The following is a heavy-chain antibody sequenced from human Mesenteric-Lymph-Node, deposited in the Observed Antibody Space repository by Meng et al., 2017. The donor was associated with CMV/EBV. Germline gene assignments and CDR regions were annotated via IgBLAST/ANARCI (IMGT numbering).Heavy chain of an antibody. CDR1: GFIFSDYY. Sequence: CAASGFIFSDYYINWIRQAPGKGLECISYISSSGSSIHYADSVKGRFTISRDNAKNSLYLQMNSLRAEDTAVYYCARAYNVPGWFDPWGQGTLVTVSS. CDR3: ARAYNVPGWFDP. J-gene: IGHJ5*02. D-gene: IGHD1-14*01. CDR2: ISSSGSSI. V-gene: IGHV3-11*01.